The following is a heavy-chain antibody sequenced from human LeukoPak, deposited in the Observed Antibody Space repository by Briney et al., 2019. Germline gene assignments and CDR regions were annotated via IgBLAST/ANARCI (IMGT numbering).Heavy chain of an antibody. CDR3: ARSVVGYGDYSGIGIWFDP. V-gene: IGHV3-7*01. J-gene: IGHJ5*02. D-gene: IGHD4-17*01. CDR1: GFTFSSYW. CDR2: IKRDGSEK. Sequence: GGSLRLSCAASGFTFSSYWMSWVRQAPGKGLEWVANIKRDGSEKYHVDSVKGRFTLPSDNAKNSLYLQMNSLRAEDTAVYYCARSVVGYGDYSGIGIWFDPWGQGTLVTVSS.